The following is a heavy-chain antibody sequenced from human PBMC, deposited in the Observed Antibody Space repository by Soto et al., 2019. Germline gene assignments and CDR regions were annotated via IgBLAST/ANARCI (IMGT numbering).Heavy chain of an antibody. V-gene: IGHV4-4*07. D-gene: IGHD1-26*01. CDR1: GGSISSYY. CDR3: ARGRIVRPTKRMHV. J-gene: IGHJ6*02. Sequence: PSETLSLTCTVSGGSISSYYWSWIRQPAGKGLEWIGRIYTSGSTNYNPSLKSRVTISVDTSKNQFSLKLSSVTAADTAVYYCARGRIVRPTKRMHVWGQEXTVTISS. CDR2: IYTSGST.